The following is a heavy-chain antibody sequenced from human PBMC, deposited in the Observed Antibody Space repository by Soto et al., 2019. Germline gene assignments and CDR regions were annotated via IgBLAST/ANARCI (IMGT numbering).Heavy chain of an antibody. D-gene: IGHD3-16*01. CDR2: IYYSGNT. CDR3: ACALIYGMDV. Sequence: SQTLSLTCSVSGGSSSSGDYYGSWIRQPPGKGLEWSGNIYYSGNTYYTPSLKSRLIISIDTSKNQVSLKVGSVTAADTAVYYCACALIYGMDVWGQGTTVTVSS. V-gene: IGHV4-30-4*01. J-gene: IGHJ6*02. CDR1: GGSSSSGDYY.